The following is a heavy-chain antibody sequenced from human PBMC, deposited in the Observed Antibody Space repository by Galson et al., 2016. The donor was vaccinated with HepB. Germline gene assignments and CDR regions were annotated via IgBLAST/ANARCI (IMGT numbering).Heavy chain of an antibody. V-gene: IGHV3-15*01. CDR3: STEGDYGGYSQAGH. Sequence: SLRLSCAMSGLTFSNVWVGWVRQAPGKGLQWVGRIRSESYGGTPDYSSPVKGRFTISRDDSRDMVFLQMNSLKIEDTAVYYCSTEGDYGGYSQAGHWDQGILVTVSS. J-gene: IGHJ4*02. CDR2: IRSESYGGTP. CDR1: GLTFSNVW. D-gene: IGHD4-23*01.